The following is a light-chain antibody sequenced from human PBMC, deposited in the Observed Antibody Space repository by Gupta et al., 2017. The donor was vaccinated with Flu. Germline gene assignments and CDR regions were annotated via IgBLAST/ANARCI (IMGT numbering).Light chain of an antibody. Sequence: QSVLTPPPSASGTPGPRVTLACSGNNFNIGNNHVYWFQQLPGAAPRLLIYRVNERPSGVPDRFSASKSATSGSLAISGLRSEDEGDYFCGAWDNSLNSFVFGTGTTVTVL. V-gene: IGLV1-47*01. CDR1: NFNIGNNH. J-gene: IGLJ1*01. CDR2: RVN. CDR3: GAWDNSLNSFV.